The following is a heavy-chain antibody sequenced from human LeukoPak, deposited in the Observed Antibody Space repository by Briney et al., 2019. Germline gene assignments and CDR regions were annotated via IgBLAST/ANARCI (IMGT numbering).Heavy chain of an antibody. CDR1: GGPFSGYY. CDR2: VNHSGST. Sequence: PSETLSLTCAVYGGPFSGYYWTWIRQPPGKGLEWIGEVNHSGSTNYNPSLKSRVTISVDTSKNQFSLKLTSVTAADTAMYYCARRLDVWGRGTPVTVSS. V-gene: IGHV4-34*01. J-gene: IGHJ2*01. CDR3: ARRLDV.